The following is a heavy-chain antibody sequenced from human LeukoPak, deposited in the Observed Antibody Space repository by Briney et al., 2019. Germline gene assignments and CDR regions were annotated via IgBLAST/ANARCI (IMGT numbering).Heavy chain of an antibody. CDR1: GYTFISYG. CDR3: ASNSMVRGVITLTAY. D-gene: IGHD3-10*01. Sequence: ASVKVSCKASGYTFISYGISWVRQAPGQGLEWMGWISAYSGNTNYAQKFQGRVTMTRDTSSSTAYMELSRLTSYDTAVYYCASNSMVRGVITLTAYWGQGTLVTVSS. CDR2: ISAYSGNT. V-gene: IGHV1-18*01. J-gene: IGHJ4*02.